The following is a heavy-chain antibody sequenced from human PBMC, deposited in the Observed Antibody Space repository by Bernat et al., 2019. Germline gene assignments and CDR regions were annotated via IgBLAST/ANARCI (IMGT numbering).Heavy chain of an antibody. CDR3: AKGISSGWYGAFDI. D-gene: IGHD6-19*01. Sequence: EVQLVESGGGLVQPGRSLRLSCAASGFTFDDYAMHWVRQAPGKGLEWVSGISWNSGSIGYADSVKGRFTISRDNAKNSLYLQMNSLRAEDTALYYCAKGISSGWYGAFDIWGQGTMVTVSS. CDR1: GFTFDDYA. V-gene: IGHV3-9*01. CDR2: ISWNSGSI. J-gene: IGHJ3*02.